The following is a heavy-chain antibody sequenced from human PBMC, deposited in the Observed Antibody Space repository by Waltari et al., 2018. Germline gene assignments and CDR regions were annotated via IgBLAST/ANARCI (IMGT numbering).Heavy chain of an antibody. CDR1: GFTFSSYA. V-gene: IGHV3-48*04. CDR2: IDRTSRRI. Sequence: EVQLVESGGALVQPGGSLRLSCAASGFTFSSYAMNWVRQATGKGPEWRSFIDRTSRRIFYADSVKGRFTVARDNAKNSLYLQMYSLRAEDTAVYYCARDAGGFDYWRQGTLVTVSS. D-gene: IGHD1-1*01. J-gene: IGHJ4*02. CDR3: ARDAGGFDY.